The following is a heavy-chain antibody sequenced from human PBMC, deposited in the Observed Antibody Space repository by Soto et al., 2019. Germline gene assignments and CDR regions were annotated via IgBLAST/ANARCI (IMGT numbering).Heavy chain of an antibody. J-gene: IGHJ4*02. Sequence: QVQLVQSGGEVKKPGASVKVSCKASGYTFTSYGITWVRQAPGQGLEWMGWSSAYNGGTKYAQKFKDRVTMTTDTSTSIAYMELRSLRSDDTAVYYCARGPRSGYCSGGSCHYFDYWGQGTLVTVSS. CDR3: ARGPRSGYCSGGSCHYFDY. V-gene: IGHV1-18*01. CDR2: SSAYNGGT. CDR1: GYTFTSYG. D-gene: IGHD2-15*01.